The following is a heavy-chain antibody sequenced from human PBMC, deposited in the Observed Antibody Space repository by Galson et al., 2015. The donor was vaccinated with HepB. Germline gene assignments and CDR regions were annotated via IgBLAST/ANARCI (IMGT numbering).Heavy chain of an antibody. V-gene: IGHV6-1*01. CDR3: TREDWGSGFW. CDR2: TFYRSKWYT. Sequence: CAISGDSVSSNSVAWNWIRQSPSRGLEWLGRTFYRSKWYTDYAVFVKSRIIINADMSKNQLSLQLSSVTPEDTAVYYCTREDWGSGFWWGQGTLVTVSS. J-gene: IGHJ4*02. CDR1: GDSVSSNSVA. D-gene: IGHD7-27*01.